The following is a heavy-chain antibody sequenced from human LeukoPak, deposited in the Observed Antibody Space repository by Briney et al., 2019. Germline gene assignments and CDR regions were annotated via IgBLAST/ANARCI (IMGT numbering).Heavy chain of an antibody. V-gene: IGHV4-59*01. J-gene: IGHJ4*02. Sequence: SETLSLTCTVSGGSICSYYWSWIRQPPGKGLEWIGYIYYSGNTNYNPSLKSRVTISVDTSKKQFSLKLSSVTAADTAVYYCARARENYYGSASPTLDYWGQGTLVTVSS. CDR3: ARARENYYGSASPTLDY. CDR2: IYYSGNT. CDR1: GGSICSYY. D-gene: IGHD3-10*01.